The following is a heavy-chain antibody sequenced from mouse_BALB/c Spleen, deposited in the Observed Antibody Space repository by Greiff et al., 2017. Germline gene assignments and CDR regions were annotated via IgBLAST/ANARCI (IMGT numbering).Heavy chain of an antibody. D-gene: IGHD2-4*01. CDR3: ARRKNYDDAMDY. CDR2: ISSGGSYT. J-gene: IGHJ4*01. V-gene: IGHV5-6*02. Sequence: EVKLMESGGDLVKPGGSLKLSCAASGFTFSSYGMSWVRQTPDKRLEWVATISSGGSYTYYPDSVKGRFTISRDNAKNTLYLQMSSLKSEDTAMYYCARRKNYDDAMDYWGQGTSVTVSS. CDR1: GFTFSSYG.